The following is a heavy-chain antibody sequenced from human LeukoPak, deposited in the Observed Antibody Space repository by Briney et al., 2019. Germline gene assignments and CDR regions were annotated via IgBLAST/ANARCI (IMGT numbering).Heavy chain of an antibody. CDR2: IYHSGST. D-gene: IGHD1-26*01. Sequence: NPSETLSLTRTVSGGSISSSSYYWGWIRQPPGKGLEWIGSIYHSGSTYYNPSLKSRVTISVDTSKNHFSLKLNSVTAADTAFYYCARGGTYYDYWGQGTLVTVSS. CDR3: ARGGTYYDY. CDR1: GGSISSSSYY. V-gene: IGHV4-39*07. J-gene: IGHJ4*02.